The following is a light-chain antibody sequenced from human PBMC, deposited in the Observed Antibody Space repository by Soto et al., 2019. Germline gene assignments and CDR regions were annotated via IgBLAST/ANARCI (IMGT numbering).Light chain of an antibody. V-gene: IGLV1-51*01. CDR2: DDN. CDR3: GTWDSSRSAVV. Sequence: QSVLTQPPSVSAAPGQKVTISCSGSTSNIGNNFVSWYQQFPGTAPKLLIYDDNKRPSGIPDRFSGSKSGTSATLGITGLQTGDEADDYCGTWDSSRSAVVFGGGTKLTVL. J-gene: IGLJ3*02. CDR1: TSNIGNNF.